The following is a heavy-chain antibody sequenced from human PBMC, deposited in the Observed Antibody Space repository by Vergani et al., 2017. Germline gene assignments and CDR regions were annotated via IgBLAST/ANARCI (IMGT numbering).Heavy chain of an antibody. Sequence: QVQLVQSGAEVKKPGASVKVSCKASGYTFTSYAMHWVRQAPGKRLEWMGWINAGNGNTKYSQKFQGRVTITRDTSASTAYMELSSLRSEDTAVYYCARGYNWNYPDYWGQGTLVTVSS. V-gene: IGHV1-3*01. CDR1: GYTFTSYA. J-gene: IGHJ4*02. D-gene: IGHD1-20*01. CDR2: INAGNGNT. CDR3: ARGYNWNYPDY.